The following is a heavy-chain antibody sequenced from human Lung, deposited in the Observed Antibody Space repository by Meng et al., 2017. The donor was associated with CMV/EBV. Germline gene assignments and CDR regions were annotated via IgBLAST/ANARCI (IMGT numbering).Heavy chain of an antibody. CDR3: AREEYSSSSQAGQYYYYYGMDV. V-gene: IGHV3-20*04. J-gene: IGHJ6*04. CDR1: GFTFDDYG. D-gene: IGHD6-6*01. Sequence: SCAASGFTFDDYGMSWVRQAPGKGLEWVSGINWNGGSTGYADSVKGRFTISRDNAKNSLYLQMNSLRAEDTALYYCAREEYSSSSQAGQYYYYYGMDVWXKGTTV. CDR2: INWNGGST.